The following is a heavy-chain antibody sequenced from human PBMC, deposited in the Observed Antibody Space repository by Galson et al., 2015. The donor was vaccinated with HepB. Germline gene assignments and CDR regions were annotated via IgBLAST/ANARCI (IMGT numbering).Heavy chain of an antibody. V-gene: IGHV3-30-3*01. CDR2: ISYDGSNK. CDR1: GFTFSSYA. Sequence: SLRLSCAASGFTFSSYAMHWVRQAPGKGLEWVAVISYDGSNKYYADSVKGRFTISRDNSKNTLYLQMNSLRAEDTAVYYCARDLYRGWGQGTLVTVSS. J-gene: IGHJ4*02. D-gene: IGHD1-14*01. CDR3: ARDLYRG.